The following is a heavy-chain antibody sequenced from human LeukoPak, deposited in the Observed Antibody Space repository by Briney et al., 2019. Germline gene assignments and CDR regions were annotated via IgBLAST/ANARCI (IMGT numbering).Heavy chain of an antibody. CDR2: INHSGST. D-gene: IGHD2-15*01. CDR3: ARGGRGGGSHNHFDY. J-gene: IGHJ4*02. Sequence: PSETLSLTCAVYGGSFSGYYWSWIRQPPGKGLEWIGEINHSGSTNYNPSLKSRVTISVDTSKNQSSLKLSSVTAADTAVYYCARGGRGGGSHNHFDYWGQGTLVTVSS. CDR1: GGSFSGYY. V-gene: IGHV4-34*01.